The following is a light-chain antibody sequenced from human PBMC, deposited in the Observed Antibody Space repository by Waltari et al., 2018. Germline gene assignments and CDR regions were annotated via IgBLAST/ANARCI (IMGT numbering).Light chain of an antibody. J-gene: IGLJ2*01. CDR3: HSRDASGVAGS. Sequence: SSELTQDPAVSVAMGQTVRITCQGDSLRSYYASGYQQRPGKAPILVIYDQNNRPSGVPDRFSGPSSHNTGSLTITGAQAEDGSSYYCHSRDASGVAGSFGGGTKLTVL. CDR2: DQN. CDR1: SLRSYY. V-gene: IGLV3-19*01.